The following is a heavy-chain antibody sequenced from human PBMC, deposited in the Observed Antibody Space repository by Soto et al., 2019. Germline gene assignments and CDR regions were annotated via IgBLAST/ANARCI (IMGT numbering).Heavy chain of an antibody. V-gene: IGHV1-18*01. CDR2: ISVYSGHT. D-gene: IGHD3-3*01. CDR3: AREGRGDYAFWSGLMWGSYHSNGMDV. J-gene: IGHJ6*02. CDR1: GYTFVTYG. Sequence: QVPLVQSGGEVKKPGASVKVSCKASGYTFVTYGVTWVRQAPGQGLACVGWISVYSGHTNYAQKFQGRVTISTDTSTSATYMEMRNLTAEDTGVYYCAREGRGDYAFWSGLMWGSYHSNGMDVWGPGPTVTLS.